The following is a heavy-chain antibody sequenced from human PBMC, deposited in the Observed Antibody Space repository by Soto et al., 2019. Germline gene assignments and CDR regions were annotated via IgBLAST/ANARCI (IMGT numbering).Heavy chain of an antibody. CDR3: ARGPSYSDYSNDWFFDS. V-gene: IGHV3-7*03. CDR2: IKKDGTEK. CDR1: GFTLSGYW. D-gene: IGHD3-9*01. J-gene: IGHJ4*02. Sequence: EVQLVESGGGFVQPGGSLRLACAASGFTLSGYWMTWVRQAPGKGLEWVADIKKDGTEKYYVDSVKGRFTISRDNDKKSVYLQMNGLTVEDTAVYRCARGPSYSDYSNDWFFDSWGQGALVTVSS.